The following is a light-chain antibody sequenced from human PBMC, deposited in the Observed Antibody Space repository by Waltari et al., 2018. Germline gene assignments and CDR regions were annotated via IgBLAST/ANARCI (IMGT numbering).Light chain of an antibody. J-gene: IGKJ2*01. V-gene: IGKV4-1*01. CDR3: QQYYTTPYT. CDR2: WAS. CDR1: QSVLYSSNNKNY. Sequence: IVMTQSPDTLAVSLGERATINCKFSQSVLYSSNNKNYLAWYQQKPGQPPKLLIYWASTRESGVPARFSGSGSGTDFTLTISSLQAEDVAVYYCQQYYTTPYTFGQGTKLEIK.